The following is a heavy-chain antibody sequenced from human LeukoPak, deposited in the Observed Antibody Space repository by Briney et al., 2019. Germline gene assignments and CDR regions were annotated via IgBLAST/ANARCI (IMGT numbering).Heavy chain of an antibody. D-gene: IGHD5-18*01. V-gene: IGHV1-69*05. CDR3: ARAAAMGHYYYHYMDV. CDR2: IIPIFGTA. J-gene: IGHJ6*03. Sequence: ASVKVSCKASGGTFSSYAISWVRQAPGQGLEWMGGIIPIFGTANYAQKFQGRVTITTDESTSTAYMELSSLRSEDTAVYYCARAAAMGHYYYHYMDVWGKGTTVTVSS. CDR1: GGTFSSYA.